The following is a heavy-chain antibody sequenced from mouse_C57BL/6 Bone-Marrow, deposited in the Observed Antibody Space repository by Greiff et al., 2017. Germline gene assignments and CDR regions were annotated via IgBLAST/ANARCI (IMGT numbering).Heavy chain of an antibody. CDR1: GYTFTSYG. D-gene: IGHD2-5*01. V-gene: IGHV1-81*01. CDR2: IYPRSGNT. J-gene: IGHJ3*01. CDR3: ARSGSYYSNYLAWFAY. Sequence: QVQLKQSGAELARPGASVKLSCKASGYTFTSYGISWVQQRTGQGLEWIGEIYPRSGNTYYNEKFKGKATLTADKSSSTAYMELRSLTSEDSAVYFCARSGSYYSNYLAWFAYWGQGTLVTVSA.